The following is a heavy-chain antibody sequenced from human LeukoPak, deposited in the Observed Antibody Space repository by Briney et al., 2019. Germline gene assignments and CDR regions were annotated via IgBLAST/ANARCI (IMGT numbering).Heavy chain of an antibody. D-gene: IGHD2-2*02. J-gene: IGHJ6*02. Sequence: PGGSLRLSCAAPGFTFSSYAMGWVRQAPGKGLEWVSAISGSGGSTYYADSVKGRFTISRDNSKNTLYLQMNSLRAEDTAVYYCAKDQEHCSSTSCYTIYYYYGMDVWGQGTTVTVSS. CDR3: AKDQEHCSSTSCYTIYYYYGMDV. V-gene: IGHV3-23*01. CDR1: GFTFSSYA. CDR2: ISGSGGST.